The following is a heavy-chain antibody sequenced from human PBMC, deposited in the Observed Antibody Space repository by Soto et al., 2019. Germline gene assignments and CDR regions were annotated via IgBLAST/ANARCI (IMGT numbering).Heavy chain of an antibody. D-gene: IGHD3-9*01. Sequence: GGSLRLSCAASGFTFSSYAMSWVRQAPGKGLEWVSAISGSGGSTYYADSVKGRFTISRDNSKNTLYLQMNSLRAEDTAVYYCAKDLEPPFIFDWLFSDAFDMWGKGKRVTV. CDR1: GFTFSSYA. J-gene: IGHJ3*02. V-gene: IGHV3-23*01. CDR3: AKDLEPPFIFDWLFSDAFDM. CDR2: ISGSGGST.